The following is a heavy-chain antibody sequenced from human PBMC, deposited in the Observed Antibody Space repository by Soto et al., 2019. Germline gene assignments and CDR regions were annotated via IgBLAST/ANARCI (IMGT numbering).Heavy chain of an antibody. D-gene: IGHD6-13*01. CDR2: IYYSGST. J-gene: IGHJ4*02. CDR1: GGSISSYY. V-gene: IGHV4-59*01. Sequence: PSETLSLTCTVSGGSISSYYWSWIRQPPGKGLEWIRYIYYSGSTNYNPSLKSRVTISVDTSKNQFSLKLSSVTAADTAVYYCARSGYSSSWQNRYYFDYWGQGTLVTVSS. CDR3: ARSGYSSSWQNRYYFDY.